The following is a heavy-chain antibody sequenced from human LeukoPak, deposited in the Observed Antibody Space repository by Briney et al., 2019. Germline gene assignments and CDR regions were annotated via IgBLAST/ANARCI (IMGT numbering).Heavy chain of an antibody. J-gene: IGHJ4*02. Sequence: GGSLRLSCASSVYTFSNFCIHWVRQVPGKGLVWVSSINPGGSSTTYADSVRGRFTISRDNAKNTLYLQMDSLRAEDTGVYYCARSNQADDYWGQGTLVTVSS. D-gene: IGHD1-14*01. CDR3: ARSNQADDY. CDR2: INPGGSST. CDR1: VYTFSNFC. V-gene: IGHV3-74*01.